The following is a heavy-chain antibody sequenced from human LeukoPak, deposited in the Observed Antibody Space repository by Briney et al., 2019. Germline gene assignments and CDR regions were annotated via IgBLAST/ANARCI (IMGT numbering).Heavy chain of an antibody. CDR3: TRVGTSATYVY. V-gene: IGHV3-15*01. D-gene: IGHD1-26*01. Sequence: GGSLRLSCAASGFTFSNAWITWVRQAPGKGLEWVGCVKNTLDGGTTDYAAPVKDRFTISRDDSKSIAYLQMDSLKTEDTAVYYCTRVGTSATYVYWGQGVLVAVSS. J-gene: IGHJ4*02. CDR1: GFTFSNAW. CDR2: VKNTLDGGTT.